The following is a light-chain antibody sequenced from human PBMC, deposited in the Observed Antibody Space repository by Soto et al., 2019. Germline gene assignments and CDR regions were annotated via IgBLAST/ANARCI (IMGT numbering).Light chain of an antibody. Sequence: IQLTQSPSSLSASVGDRVTITCRASQAISSYLAWYQQKPGKAPNLLIYAASTLQSGVPSRFSGSGSGTDFTLTISSLQPEDFAIYYCQQLNSYPLTFGGGTKVEIK. CDR2: AAS. J-gene: IGKJ4*01. CDR3: QQLNSYPLT. V-gene: IGKV1-9*01. CDR1: QAISSY.